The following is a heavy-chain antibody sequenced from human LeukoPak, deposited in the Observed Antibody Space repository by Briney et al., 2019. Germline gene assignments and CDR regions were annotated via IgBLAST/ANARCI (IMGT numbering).Heavy chain of an antibody. CDR3: AKGMYGVGGALDY. Sequence: GGSLRLSCAASGFIFRTYGMNWVRQAPGKGLEYVSGITAGGGNTYYGDSLNGRFTISRDDSKDTLFLQMNSLRVEDTAVYYCAKGMYGVGGALDYWGRGSLVTVSS. CDR1: GFIFRTYG. J-gene: IGHJ4*02. V-gene: IGHV3-23*01. D-gene: IGHD2-21*01. CDR2: ITAGGGNT.